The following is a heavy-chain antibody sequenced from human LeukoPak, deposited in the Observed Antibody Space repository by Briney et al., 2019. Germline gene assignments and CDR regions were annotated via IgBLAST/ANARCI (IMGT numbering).Heavy chain of an antibody. CDR2: INQDGSER. Sequence: GGSLTLSCAASGFTFSSDWMSWVRQAPGKGLEWVANINQDGSERNYVDSVKGRFTISRDNAKSSVFLQMNSLGAEDTAVYYCATHSDWRFDYWGQGTLVSVSS. CDR1: GFTFSSDW. J-gene: IGHJ4*02. CDR3: ATHSDWRFDY. D-gene: IGHD6-19*01. V-gene: IGHV3-7*01.